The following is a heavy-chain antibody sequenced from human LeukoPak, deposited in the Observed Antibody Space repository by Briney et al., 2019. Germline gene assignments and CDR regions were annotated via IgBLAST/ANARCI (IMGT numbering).Heavy chain of an antibody. J-gene: IGHJ3*02. Sequence: ETLSLTCAVYGGSFSGYYWSWIRQPPGKGLEWIGEINHSGSTNYNPSLKSRVTISVDTSKNQFSLKLSSVTAADTAVYYCARHKRYSYGYVAFDIWGQGTMVTVSS. CDR2: INHSGST. CDR3: ARHKRYSYGYVAFDI. D-gene: IGHD5-18*01. CDR1: GGSFSGYY. V-gene: IGHV4-34*01.